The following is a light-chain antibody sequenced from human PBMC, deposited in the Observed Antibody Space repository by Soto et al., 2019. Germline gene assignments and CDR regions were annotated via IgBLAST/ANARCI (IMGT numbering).Light chain of an antibody. V-gene: IGKV3-20*01. CDR2: GAS. CDR3: KQYGSSPYT. Sequence: EIVLTQSPGTLSLSPGERATLSCRASQSVSSSYLAWYQQKPGRAPRLLIYGASSRATCIPDRFSGSVSGTDLTLTISRREPEDFAVYYCKQYGSSPYTFGQGTKLEIK. CDR1: QSVSSSY. J-gene: IGKJ2*01.